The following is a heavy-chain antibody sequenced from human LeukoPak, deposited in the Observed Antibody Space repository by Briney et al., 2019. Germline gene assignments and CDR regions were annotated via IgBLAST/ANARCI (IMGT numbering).Heavy chain of an antibody. CDR1: GFTFSSYG. J-gene: IGHJ4*02. CDR3: ARDRSGSWTIDY. CDR2: ISDDGSNK. D-gene: IGHD3-10*01. V-gene: IGHV3-30*03. Sequence: GGSXRLSCAXSGFTFSSYGMHWVRQVSGKGLEXVAAISDDGSNKYYADSVKGRFTISRDKSKNTLYLQMNSLRAEDTAVYYCARDRSGSWTIDYWGQGTLVTVSS.